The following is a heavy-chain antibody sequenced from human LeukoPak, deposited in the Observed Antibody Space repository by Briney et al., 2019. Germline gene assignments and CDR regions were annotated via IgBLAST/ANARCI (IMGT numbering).Heavy chain of an antibody. Sequence: GGSLRLSCEASGFSSSAHTMNWVRQAPGKGLEWVSSIDRSSSYIYYADSMKGRFSISRDNAKNSLYLQMSSLRAEDTAVYYYAREGQGAWYWFDLWGQGTLVTVSS. D-gene: IGHD6-19*01. CDR3: AREGQGAWYWFDL. CDR1: GFSSSAHT. V-gene: IGHV3-21*01. J-gene: IGHJ5*02. CDR2: IDRSSSYI.